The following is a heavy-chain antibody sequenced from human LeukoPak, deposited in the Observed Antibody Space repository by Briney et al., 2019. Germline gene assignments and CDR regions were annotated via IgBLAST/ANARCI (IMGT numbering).Heavy chain of an antibody. D-gene: IGHD1-26*01. CDR3: TRGSLSGSARDY. J-gene: IGHJ4*02. CDR2: MNPNTGDT. CDR1: GYTITGYA. Sequence: ASVRVSCNASGYTITGYAINWVRQATGQGLEWMGWMNPNTGDTGHAQKFQGRVTMTRNTSIDTAYMELSGLRSEDTAVYYCTRGSLSGSARDYWGQGTLVTVS. V-gene: IGHV1-8*01.